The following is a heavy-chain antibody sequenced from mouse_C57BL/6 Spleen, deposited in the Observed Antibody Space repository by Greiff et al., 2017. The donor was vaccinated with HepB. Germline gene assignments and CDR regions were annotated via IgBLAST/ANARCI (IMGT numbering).Heavy chain of an antibody. V-gene: IGHV1-55*01. Sequence: QVQLQQPGAELVKPGASVKMSCKASGYTFTSYWITWVKQRPGQGLEWIGDIYPGSGSTNYNEKFKSKATLTVDTSSSTAYMQLSSLTSEDSAVYYCARRGSNYGAMDYWGQGTSVTVSS. J-gene: IGHJ4*01. CDR1: GYTFTSYW. D-gene: IGHD2-5*01. CDR2: IYPGSGST. CDR3: ARRGSNYGAMDY.